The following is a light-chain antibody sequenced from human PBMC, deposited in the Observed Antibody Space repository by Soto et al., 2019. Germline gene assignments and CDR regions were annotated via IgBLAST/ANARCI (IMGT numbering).Light chain of an antibody. CDR3: QQSYSTPWT. CDR2: GVS. CDR1: QSVRTY. Sequence: DIQMTQSPSSLSASIGDRVTITCRSSQSVRTYLNWYQQKPGKAPKLLIYGVSTLHNGVPSRFSASGSGTDFTLTISSLQPEDFAIYFCQQSYSTPWTFGPGTKVDI. J-gene: IGKJ1*01. V-gene: IGKV1-39*01.